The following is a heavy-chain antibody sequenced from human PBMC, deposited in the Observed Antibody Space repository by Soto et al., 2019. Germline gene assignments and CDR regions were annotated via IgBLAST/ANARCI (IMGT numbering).Heavy chain of an antibody. CDR3: ARDRDEYGFDY. Sequence: SETLSLTCTVSGGSISSGGYYWSWLRQHPGKGQEWIGYIYYSGSTYYNPSLKSRVTISVDTSKNQFSLKLSSVTAADTAVYYCARDRDEYGFDYWGQGTLVTVSS. V-gene: IGHV4-31*03. J-gene: IGHJ4*02. CDR1: GGSISSGGYY. D-gene: IGHD6-6*01. CDR2: IYYSGST.